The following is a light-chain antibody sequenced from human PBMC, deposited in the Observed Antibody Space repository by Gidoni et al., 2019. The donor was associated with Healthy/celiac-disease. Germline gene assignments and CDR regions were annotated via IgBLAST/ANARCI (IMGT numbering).Light chain of an antibody. CDR3: NSRDSSGNHLVV. CDR2: GKN. CDR1: SLRSYY. J-gene: IGLJ2*01. Sequence: SSELPPDPAVSVALCQTVRNTCQGDSLRSYYASWYQQKPGQAPVLVIYGKNNRPSGIPDRFSGSSSGNTASLTITGAQAEDEADYYCNSRDSSGNHLVVFGGGTKLTVL. V-gene: IGLV3-19*01.